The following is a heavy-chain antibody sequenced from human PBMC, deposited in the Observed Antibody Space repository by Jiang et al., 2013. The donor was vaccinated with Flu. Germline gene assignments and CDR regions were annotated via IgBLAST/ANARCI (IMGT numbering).Heavy chain of an antibody. CDR3: ARGKSSGWTNYFDY. J-gene: IGHJ4*02. D-gene: IGHD6-19*01. V-gene: IGHV4-59*01. CDR2: IYYSGST. Sequence: VKPSETLSLTCTVSGGSISSYYWSWIRQPPGKGLEWIGYIYYSGSTNYNPSLKSRVTISVDTSKNQFSLKLSSVTAADTAVYYCARGKSSGWTNYFDYWGQGTLVTVSS. CDR1: GGSISSYY.